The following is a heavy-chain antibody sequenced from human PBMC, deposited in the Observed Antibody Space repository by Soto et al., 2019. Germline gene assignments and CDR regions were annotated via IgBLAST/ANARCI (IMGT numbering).Heavy chain of an antibody. CDR1: GYRFPSFG. D-gene: IGHD3-10*01. Sequence: QVQLVQSGPEVKKPGASVKVSCEVSGYRFPSFGINWVRQAPGQGLEWVGWVNPDNHNTNYAQNLQHRVSLTTDTPMNTAFLELRDLPSDDRAVYSCARVRFGAAFTYRGKGTLVTVPS. CDR3: ARVRFGAAFTY. V-gene: IGHV1-18*01. CDR2: VNPDNHNT. J-gene: IGHJ4*02.